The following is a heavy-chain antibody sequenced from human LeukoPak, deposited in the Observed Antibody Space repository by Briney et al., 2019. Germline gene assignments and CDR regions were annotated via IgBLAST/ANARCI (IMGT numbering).Heavy chain of an antibody. J-gene: IGHJ3*01. CDR3: ARGKTYGSGSGDAFDF. V-gene: IGHV1-3*03. CDR2: INAGNGYT. Sequence: ASVKVSCKASGSTFTRYAMHWVRQAPGQRLEWMGWINAGNGYTKYSQESQGRVTFTRDTSASTAYMELSSLRSDDMAVYYCARGKTYGSGSGDAFDFWGQGTMVTVSS. D-gene: IGHD3-10*01. CDR1: GSTFTRYA.